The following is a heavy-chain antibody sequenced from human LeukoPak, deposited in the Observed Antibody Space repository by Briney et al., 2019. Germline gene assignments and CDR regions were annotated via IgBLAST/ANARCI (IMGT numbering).Heavy chain of an antibody. CDR2: ISSSSSYI. J-gene: IGHJ6*03. CDR3: ARGPDYMDV. Sequence: SGGPLRLSCAASGFTFSSYAMSWVPQAPEKGLEWVSSISSSSSYIYYADSVKGRFTISRDNAKNSLYLQMNSLRAEDTAVYYCARGPDYMDVWSKGTTVTVSS. CDR1: GFTFSSYA. V-gene: IGHV3-21*01.